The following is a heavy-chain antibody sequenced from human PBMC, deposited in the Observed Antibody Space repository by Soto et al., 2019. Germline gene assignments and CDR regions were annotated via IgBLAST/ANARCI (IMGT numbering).Heavy chain of an antibody. V-gene: IGHV5-51*01. CDR1: GYSFTSYW. CDR2: IYPGDSDT. J-gene: IGHJ6*02. Sequence: GESLKISCKGYGYSFTSYWIGWVRQMPGKGLEWMGIIYPGDSDTRYSPSFQGQVTISADRSISTAYLQWSSLKASDTAMYYCARQLESTASSGRYYHYGMDVWGQGTTVTVSS. D-gene: IGHD6-19*01. CDR3: ARQLESTASSGRYYHYGMDV.